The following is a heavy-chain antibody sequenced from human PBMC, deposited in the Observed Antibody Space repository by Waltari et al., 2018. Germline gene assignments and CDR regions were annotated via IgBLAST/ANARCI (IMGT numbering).Heavy chain of an antibody. V-gene: IGHV3-21*01. Sequence: WVRQAPGKGLEWLSTITTTSSNIYYADSVKGRFIISRDNAENSLYLQLNSLRADDTAVYYCGRDFNKWGQGTLVTVSS. CDR3: GRDFNK. CDR2: ITTTSSNI. J-gene: IGHJ1*01.